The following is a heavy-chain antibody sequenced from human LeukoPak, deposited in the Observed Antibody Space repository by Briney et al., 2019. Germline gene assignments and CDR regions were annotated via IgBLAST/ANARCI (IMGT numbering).Heavy chain of an antibody. D-gene: IGHD6-19*01. J-gene: IGHJ3*02. CDR3: ARGRGQWLIWKAFDI. CDR1: GGSFSGYY. CDR2: INHSGST. V-gene: IGHV4-34*01. Sequence: PSETLSLTCAVYGGSFSGYYWSWIRQPPGKGLEWIGEINHSGSTNYNPSLKSRVTISVDTSKNQFSLKLSSVTAADTAVYYCARGRGQWLIWKAFDIWGQGTMVTVSS.